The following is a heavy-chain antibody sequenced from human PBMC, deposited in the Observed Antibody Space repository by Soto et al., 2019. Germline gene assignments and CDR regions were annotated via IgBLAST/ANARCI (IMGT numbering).Heavy chain of an antibody. D-gene: IGHD1-1*01. J-gene: IGHJ5*02. CDR1: GYTFTSYD. Sequence: QVQLVQSGAEVKKPGASVKVSCKASGYTFTSYDINWVRQATGQGLEWMGWMNPNSGNTGYAQKLQGRVTMTRNTSISKAYMELSSLRSEDTAVYYCALKGLERRPPVGFDPWGQGTLVTVSS. CDR3: ALKGLERRPPVGFDP. V-gene: IGHV1-8*01. CDR2: MNPNSGNT.